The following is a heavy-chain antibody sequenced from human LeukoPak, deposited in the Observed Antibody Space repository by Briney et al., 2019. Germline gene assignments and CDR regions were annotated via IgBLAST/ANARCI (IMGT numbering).Heavy chain of an antibody. CDR3: ARGDVWSGDH. CDR2: ISYVGSDK. J-gene: IGHJ4*02. CDR1: GFTFANYG. Sequence: GGSLRLSCAASGFTFANYGIHWVRQAPGKGLEWVAVISYVGSDKYYADSVKGRFTISRDNAKNSLYLQMNSLRAEDTAVYYCARGDVWSGDHRGQGTQVTVSS. V-gene: IGHV3-30*03. D-gene: IGHD3-3*01.